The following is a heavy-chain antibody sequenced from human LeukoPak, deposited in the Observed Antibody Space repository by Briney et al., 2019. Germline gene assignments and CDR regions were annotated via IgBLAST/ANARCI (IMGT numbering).Heavy chain of an antibody. CDR1: GFTFSTYA. D-gene: IGHD2-2*03. V-gene: IGHV3-7*01. J-gene: IGHJ4*02. CDR2: IKQDGSEK. CDR3: ARGGYCSSTSCYEAWFFDY. Sequence: GGSLRLSCAASGFTFSTYAMSWVRQAPGKGLEWVANIKQDGSEKYYVDSVKGRFTISRDNAKNSLYLQMNSLRAEDTAVYYCARGGYCSSTSCYEAWFFDYWGQGTLVTVSS.